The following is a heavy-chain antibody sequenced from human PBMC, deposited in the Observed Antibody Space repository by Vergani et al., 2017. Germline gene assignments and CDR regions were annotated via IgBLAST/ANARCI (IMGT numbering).Heavy chain of an antibody. J-gene: IGHJ5*02. V-gene: IGHV3-48*03. D-gene: IGHD4-17*01. CDR3: ARGEDDYGDPAPNWFDP. CDR1: GFTFSSYE. Sequence: VQLVQSGGGLVQPGGSLRLSCAASGFTFSSYEMNWVRQAPGKGLEWVSYISSSGSTIYYADSVKGRFTISRDNAKNSLYLQMNSLRAEDTAVYYCARGEDDYGDPAPNWFDPWGQGTLVTVSS. CDR2: ISSSGSTI.